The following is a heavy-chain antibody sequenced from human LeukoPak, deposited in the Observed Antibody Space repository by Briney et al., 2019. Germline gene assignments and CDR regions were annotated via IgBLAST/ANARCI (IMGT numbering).Heavy chain of an antibody. Sequence: SETLSLTCTVPGDSMRGYYWSWIRQPPGKGLESIGAIHNPGTTDYIPSLKIRVTISVDTSKNQFSLKLSSVTAADTAVYYCARGYGWASYNNFYYWGQGNLVTVSS. CDR2: IHNPGTT. D-gene: IGHD3-10*01. V-gene: IGHV4-59*01. J-gene: IGHJ4*02. CDR3: ARGYGWASYNNFYY. CDR1: GDSMRGYY.